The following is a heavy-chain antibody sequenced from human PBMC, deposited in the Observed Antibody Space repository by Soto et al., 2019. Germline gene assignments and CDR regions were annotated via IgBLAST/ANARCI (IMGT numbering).Heavy chain of an antibody. D-gene: IGHD6-19*01. CDR2: ISYDGSNK. V-gene: IGHV3-30*18. CDR1: GFTFSSYG. CDR3: AKVTKVAGTDY. J-gene: IGHJ4*02. Sequence: QVQLVESGGGVVQPGRSLRLSCAASGFTFSSYGMHWVRQAPDKGLEWVAVISYDGSNKYYADSVKGRFTISRDNSKNTLYLQMNSLRAEDTAVYYCAKVTKVAGTDYWGQGTLVTVSS.